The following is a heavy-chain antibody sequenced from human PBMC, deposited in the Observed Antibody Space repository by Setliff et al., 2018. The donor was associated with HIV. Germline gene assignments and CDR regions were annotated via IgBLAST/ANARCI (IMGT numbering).Heavy chain of an antibody. V-gene: IGHV4-61*02. J-gene: IGHJ4*02. Sequence: SETLSLTCTVSGGSISSGSYYWSWIRQPAGKGLEWIGSIYTSGTTNYNPSLKSRVTISVDTSKNQFSLKLSSVTAADTAVYYCARSRGRWQLVIYYWGQGTLVTVSS. CDR3: ARSRGRWQLVIYY. CDR1: GGSISSGSYY. CDR2: IYTSGTT. D-gene: IGHD6-6*01.